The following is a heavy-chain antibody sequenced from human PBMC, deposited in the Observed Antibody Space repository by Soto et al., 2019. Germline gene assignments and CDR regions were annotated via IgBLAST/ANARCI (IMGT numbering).Heavy chain of an antibody. Sequence: GGSLRLSCAASGFTFSSYGMFWVRQAPGRGLEWVAFISYDGSNKCSDSVKGRFTISRDNSKNTLYLQMNSLRAEDTAVYYCAKGSYSGRYSDFDYWGQGTLVTVSS. J-gene: IGHJ4*02. D-gene: IGHD1-26*01. CDR1: GFTFSSYG. CDR3: AKGSYSGRYSDFDY. V-gene: IGHV3-30*18. CDR2: ISYDGSNK.